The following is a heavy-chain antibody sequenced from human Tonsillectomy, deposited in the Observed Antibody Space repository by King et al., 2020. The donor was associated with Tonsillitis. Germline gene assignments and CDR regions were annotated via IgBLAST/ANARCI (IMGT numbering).Heavy chain of an antibody. D-gene: IGHD1-26*01. CDR3: AREWELRTIDA. Sequence: VQLVESGGGVVQPGRSLRLSCSASGFTFSNYAMHWVRQAPGKGLEWLASLSSDGSSRYHTESVKGRFAISRDNPKNTVFLQMNSLRPEDTAVYYCAREWELRTIDAWGQGGLVTVSS. CDR2: LSSDGSSR. CDR1: GFTFSNYA. V-gene: IGHV3-30*10. J-gene: IGHJ5*02.